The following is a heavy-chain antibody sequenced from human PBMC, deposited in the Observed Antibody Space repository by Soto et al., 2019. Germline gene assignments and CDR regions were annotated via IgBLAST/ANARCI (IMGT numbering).Heavy chain of an antibody. Sequence: QVQLVQSGAEVKKPGASVKVSCKAAGYTLTTYGVSWVRQAPGQGLEWVGWISAYNDHTNYAQKFQGRVNMTTDTSTSTAYMELRSLRSDDTAVYYFARGTYFDYWGQGTLVTVSS. CDR1: GYTLTTYG. CDR3: ARGTYFDY. D-gene: IGHD1-1*01. J-gene: IGHJ4*02. V-gene: IGHV1-18*01. CDR2: ISAYNDHT.